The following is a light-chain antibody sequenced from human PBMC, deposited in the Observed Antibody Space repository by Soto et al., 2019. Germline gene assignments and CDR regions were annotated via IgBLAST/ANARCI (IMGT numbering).Light chain of an antibody. CDR2: GAS. J-gene: IGKJ1*01. CDR1: QSVSSSY. CDR3: QQYGSSPQT. Sequence: IVLTQSPGTLSLSPGERATISCRASQSVSSSYLAWYQQKPGQAPRLLIYGASSRATGIPDRFSGSGSGTDFTLTISSLEPEDFAVYYCQQYGSSPQTFGQGTKVEIK. V-gene: IGKV3-20*01.